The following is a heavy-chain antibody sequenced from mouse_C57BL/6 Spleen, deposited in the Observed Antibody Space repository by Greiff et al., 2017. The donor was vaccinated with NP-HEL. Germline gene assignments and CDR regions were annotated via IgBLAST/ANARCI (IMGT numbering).Heavy chain of an antibody. Sequence: VKLQQSGPELVKPGASVKISCKASGYAFSSSWMNWVKQRPGKGLEWIGRIYPGDGDTNYNGKFKGKATLTADKSSSTAYMQLSSLTSEDSAVYFCARWDYDRYAMDYWGQGTSVTVSS. V-gene: IGHV1-82*01. CDR3: ARWDYDRYAMDY. J-gene: IGHJ4*01. CDR2: IYPGDGDT. D-gene: IGHD2-4*01. CDR1: GYAFSSSW.